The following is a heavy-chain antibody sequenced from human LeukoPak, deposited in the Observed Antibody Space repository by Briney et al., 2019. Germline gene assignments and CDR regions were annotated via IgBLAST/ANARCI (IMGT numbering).Heavy chain of an antibody. Sequence: VASVKVSCKTSGYSFTGYHMHWVRQAPGQGLEWMGWINPNSGGTNYAQKFQGRVTMTRDTSISTAYMELSRLRSDDTAVYYCARLDIVAIVGATGFDYWGQGTLVTVSS. J-gene: IGHJ4*02. CDR3: ARLDIVAIVGATGFDY. CDR2: INPNSGGT. D-gene: IGHD2-15*01. V-gene: IGHV1-2*02. CDR1: GYSFTGYH.